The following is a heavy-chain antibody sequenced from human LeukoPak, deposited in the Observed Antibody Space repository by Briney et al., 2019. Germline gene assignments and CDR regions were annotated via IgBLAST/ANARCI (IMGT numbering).Heavy chain of an antibody. CDR3: ASMLQVVAATLDAFDI. D-gene: IGHD2-15*01. Sequence: GESLKISCKGSGYSFTSYWIGWVRQMPGKGLEWMGIIYPSDSDTRYSPSFQGQVTISADKSISTAYLQWSSLKASDTAMYYCASMLQVVAATLDAFDIWGQGTMVTVSS. J-gene: IGHJ3*02. CDR1: GYSFTSYW. V-gene: IGHV5-51*01. CDR2: IYPSDSDT.